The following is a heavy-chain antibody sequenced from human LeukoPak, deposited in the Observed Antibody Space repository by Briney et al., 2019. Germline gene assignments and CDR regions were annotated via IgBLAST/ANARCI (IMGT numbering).Heavy chain of an antibody. Sequence: GGSLRLSCATSGFTFTTFWMHWVRQAPGKGLVWVSRINHDGSSTNYVDSVKGRFTISRDNSKNTLYLQTNSLRAEDTAIYYCAKNGDRGAYCSGGSCYPYFYYYMDVWGKGTTVTISS. V-gene: IGHV3-74*01. J-gene: IGHJ6*03. CDR3: AKNGDRGAYCSGGSCYPYFYYYMDV. D-gene: IGHD2-15*01. CDR1: GFTFTTFW. CDR2: INHDGSST.